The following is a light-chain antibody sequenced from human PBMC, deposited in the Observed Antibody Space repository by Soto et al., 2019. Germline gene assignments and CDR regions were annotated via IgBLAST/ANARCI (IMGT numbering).Light chain of an antibody. CDR3: AAWDDSLSVVV. Sequence: QAVVPQPPSASGTPGQRVTISCSGSSSNIGSNYVYWYQQLPGTAPKLLIYRNNQRPSGVPDRFSGSKSGTSASLAISGLRSEDEADYYCAAWDDSLSVVVFGGGTKLTVL. J-gene: IGLJ2*01. CDR2: RNN. CDR1: SSNIGSNY. V-gene: IGLV1-47*01.